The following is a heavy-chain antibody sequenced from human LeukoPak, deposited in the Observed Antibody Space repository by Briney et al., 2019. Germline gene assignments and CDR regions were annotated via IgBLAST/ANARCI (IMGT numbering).Heavy chain of an antibody. Sequence: PGGSLRLSCAASGFTFSSYPMSWARQAPGKGLEWVSALSGSGSATYYADSVRGRFTISRDNSKNTLYVQMNSLRVEDTAVYYCARVGGDYGKFDYWGQGTLVIVSS. CDR3: ARVGGDYGKFDY. D-gene: IGHD4-17*01. V-gene: IGHV3-23*01. CDR1: GFTFSSYP. J-gene: IGHJ4*02. CDR2: LSGSGSAT.